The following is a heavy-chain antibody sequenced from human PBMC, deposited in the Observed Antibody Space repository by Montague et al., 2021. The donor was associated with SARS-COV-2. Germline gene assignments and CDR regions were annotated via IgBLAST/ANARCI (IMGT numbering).Heavy chain of an antibody. D-gene: IGHD3-10*01. J-gene: IGHJ3*02. CDR1: GGSFSGYY. CDR2: INHSGST. CDR3: AIPMVRGFSRAFDI. Sequence: SETLSLTCAVYGGSFSGYYWSWIRQPPGKGLEWIGEINHSGSTSYNPSLKSRVTISVDTSKNRFSLKLSSVTAADTAVYYCAIPMVRGFSRAFDIWGQGTMVTVSS. V-gene: IGHV4-34*01.